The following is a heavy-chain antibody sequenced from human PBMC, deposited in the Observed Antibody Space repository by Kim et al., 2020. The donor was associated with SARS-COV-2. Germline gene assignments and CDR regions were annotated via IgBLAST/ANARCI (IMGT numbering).Heavy chain of an antibody. Sequence: GGSLRLSCAASGFTFSSYGMHWVRQAPGKGLEWVAVISYDGSNKYYADSVKGRFTISRDNSKNTLYLQMNSLRAEDTAVYYCAKEGILGYCSGGSCYLRVSSDFGYWGQGTLVTVSS. V-gene: IGHV3-30*18. CDR1: GFTFSSYG. CDR2: ISYDGSNK. J-gene: IGHJ4*02. D-gene: IGHD2-15*01. CDR3: AKEGILGYCSGGSCYLRVSSDFGY.